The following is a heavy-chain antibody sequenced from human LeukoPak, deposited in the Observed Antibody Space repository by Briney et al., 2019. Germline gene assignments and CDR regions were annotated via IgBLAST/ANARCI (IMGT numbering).Heavy chain of an antibody. CDR2: IKQDGSEK. D-gene: IGHD5-18*01. Sequence: GGSLRLSCAASGFTFISYWMTWVRRAQGKGVEWVASIKQDGSEKSYVDSVKGRFTISRDNAKNSLYLQMNILRAEDSAVYYCARGGFSYGHWGQGTLVTVSS. CDR1: GFTFISYW. V-gene: IGHV3-7*05. CDR3: ARGGFSYGH. J-gene: IGHJ4*02.